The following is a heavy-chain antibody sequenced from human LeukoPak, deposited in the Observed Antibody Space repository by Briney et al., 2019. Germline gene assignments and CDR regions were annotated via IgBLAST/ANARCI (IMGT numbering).Heavy chain of an antibody. CDR1: GDSISSISHY. D-gene: IGHD2-2*01. CDR3: ASPSHCTSDSCQKYFDY. V-gene: IGHV4-39*01. CDR2: IFYGGNI. Sequence: PSETLSLTCTVSGDSISSISHYWGWIRQPPGKGLEWIGSIFYGGNIYYNPSLKSRVTISIDTPRNQFSLKLSSVTAADTAVYYCASPSHCTSDSCQKYFDYWGQGTLVTVSS. J-gene: IGHJ4*02.